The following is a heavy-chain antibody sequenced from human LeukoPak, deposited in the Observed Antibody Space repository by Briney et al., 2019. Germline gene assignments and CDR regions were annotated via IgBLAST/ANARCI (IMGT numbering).Heavy chain of an antibody. J-gene: IGHJ3*02. CDR3: ARERQDTILHSGAFDI. D-gene: IGHD2-21*01. CDR1: GFTFSTYF. V-gene: IGHV3-30-3*01. Sequence: GGSLRLSCAASGFTFSTYFMHWVRQAPGKGLEWVADIASDGSHTFYVESVKGRFTISRDNSKNTLYLQMNSLRAEDTAVYFCARERQDTILHSGAFDIWGQGTMVTASS. CDR2: IASDGSHT.